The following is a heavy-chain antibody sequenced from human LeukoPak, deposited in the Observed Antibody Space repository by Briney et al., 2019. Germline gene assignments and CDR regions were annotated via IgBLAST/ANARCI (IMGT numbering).Heavy chain of an antibody. CDR2: INHSGST. Sequence: PSETLSLTCAVYGGSFSGYYWSWIRQPPGKGLEWIGEINHSGSTNYNPSLKSRVTISVDTSKNQFSLKLSSVTAADTAVYYCARRDVDTAFGSKDYWGQGTLVTVSS. CDR3: ARRDVDTAFGSKDY. J-gene: IGHJ4*02. D-gene: IGHD5-18*01. CDR1: GGSFSGYY. V-gene: IGHV4-34*01.